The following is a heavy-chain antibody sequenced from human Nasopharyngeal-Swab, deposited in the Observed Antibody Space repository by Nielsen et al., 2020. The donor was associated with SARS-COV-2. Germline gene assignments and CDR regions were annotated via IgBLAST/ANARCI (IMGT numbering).Heavy chain of an antibody. CDR3: ASGNDYVWGTYAFDI. V-gene: IGHV3-74*01. CDR1: GFTFSSYS. D-gene: IGHD3-16*01. CDR2: INSDGSST. Sequence: GGSLRLSCAASGFTFSSYSMNWVRQAPGKGLEWVSRINSDGSSTSYADSVKGRFTISRDNAKNTLYLQMNSLRAEDTAVYYCASGNDYVWGTYAFDIWGQGTMVTVSS. J-gene: IGHJ3*02.